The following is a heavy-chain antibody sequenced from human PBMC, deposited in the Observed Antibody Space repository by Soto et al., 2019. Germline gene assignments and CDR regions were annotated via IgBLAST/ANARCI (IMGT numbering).Heavy chain of an antibody. J-gene: IGHJ4*02. D-gene: IGHD3-10*01. Sequence: GEAFRLYSAASGITLSPYSMSKGRQAPGKGLEWVSSISSTTNYIYYGDSMKGRFTISRDNAKNSLYLEMNSLRAEDTAVYYCAREFEDLTSNFDYCGQGPLVTVSS. CDR3: AREFEDLTSNFDY. V-gene: IGHV3-21*06. CDR2: ISSTTNYI. CDR1: GITLSPYS.